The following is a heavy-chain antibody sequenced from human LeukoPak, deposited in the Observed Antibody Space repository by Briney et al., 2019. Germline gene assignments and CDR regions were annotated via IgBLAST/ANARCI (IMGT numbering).Heavy chain of an antibody. CDR1: GFTFDDYA. CDR2: ISWNSGSI. Sequence: GGSLRLSCAASGFTFDDYAMHWVRQAPGKGLEWVSGISWNSGSIGYADSVKGRFTISRDNSKNTLYLQMNSLRAEDTAVYYCAKDEDSSGWYFHYYFDYWGQGTLVTVSS. D-gene: IGHD6-19*01. J-gene: IGHJ4*02. CDR3: AKDEDSSGWYFHYYFDY. V-gene: IGHV3-9*01.